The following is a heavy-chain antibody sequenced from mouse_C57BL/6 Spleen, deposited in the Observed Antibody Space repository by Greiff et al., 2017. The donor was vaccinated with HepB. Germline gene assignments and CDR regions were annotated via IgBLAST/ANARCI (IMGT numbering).Heavy chain of an antibody. CDR1: GYSFTGYY. V-gene: IGHV1-42*01. CDR3: ARARDDYDDYFDY. J-gene: IGHJ2*01. D-gene: IGHD2-4*01. CDR2: INPSTGGT. Sequence: VQLQQSGPELVKPGASVKISCKASGYSFTGYYMNWVKQSPEKSLEWIGEINPSTGGTTYNQKFKAKATLTVDKSSSTAYMQLKSLTSEDSAVYYCARARDDYDDYFDYWGQGTTLTVSS.